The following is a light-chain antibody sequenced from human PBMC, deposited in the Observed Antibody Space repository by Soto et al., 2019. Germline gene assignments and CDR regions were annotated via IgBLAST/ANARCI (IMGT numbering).Light chain of an antibody. V-gene: IGKV3-20*01. CDR1: QSVSSNY. Sequence: EIVLTQSPVTLSLSPGERATLSCRASQSVSSNYLAWYQQRPGQAPRLLIYDASSRATGIPDRFSGSGSGTDFTLTISRLEPEDFAVYYCQQYGSSLVTFGQGTRLEIK. CDR2: DAS. J-gene: IGKJ5*01. CDR3: QQYGSSLVT.